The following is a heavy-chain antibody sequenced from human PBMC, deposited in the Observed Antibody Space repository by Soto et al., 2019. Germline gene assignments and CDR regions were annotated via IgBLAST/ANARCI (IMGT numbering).Heavy chain of an antibody. J-gene: IGHJ4*02. D-gene: IGHD6-19*01. CDR1: GYTFSSYW. CDR3: ARGYNSGSSIHPSYIDY. Sequence: PGESLKISCQGSGYTFSSYWIAWVRQMPGKGLEWMGIIFPRDFDTRYSPSFQGHVTISVDKSIKTAYLQWSSLRASDTAMYYCARGYNSGSSIHPSYIDYWGAATLVTVS. CDR2: IFPRDFDT. V-gene: IGHV5-51*01.